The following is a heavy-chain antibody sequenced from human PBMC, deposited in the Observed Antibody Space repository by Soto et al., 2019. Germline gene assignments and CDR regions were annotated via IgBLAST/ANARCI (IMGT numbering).Heavy chain of an antibody. V-gene: IGHV4-39*01. CDR2: VFHSGST. J-gene: IGHJ4*01. Sequence: SETLSLTCTVSGDSISSNSHYWGWIRQSPGKGLEWIGSVFHSGSTKYNASLKSRVTISVDTSKDQFSLRLSSVTVADTAIYYCARLLNGTYYIDYWGPGPQVTVSS. CDR3: ARLLNGTYYIDY. CDR1: GDSISSNSHY. D-gene: IGHD1-26*01.